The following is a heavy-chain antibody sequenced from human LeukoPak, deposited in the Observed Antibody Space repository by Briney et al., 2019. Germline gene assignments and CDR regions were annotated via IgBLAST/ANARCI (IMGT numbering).Heavy chain of an antibody. J-gene: IGHJ4*02. CDR1: GFTFSSYS. D-gene: IGHD6-19*01. CDR3: ATKQWLNS. CDR2: ITSGGDDI. Sequence: GGSLRLSCAASGFTFSSYSMTLVRQAPGKGLEWVSSITSGGDDIYYSDSVKGRFTISRDSAKNSLFLQMNNLRAEDTAVYYCATKQWLNSWGQGTRVIVSS. V-gene: IGHV3-21*01.